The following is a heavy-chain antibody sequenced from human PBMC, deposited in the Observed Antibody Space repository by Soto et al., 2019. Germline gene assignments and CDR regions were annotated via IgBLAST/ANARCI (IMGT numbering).Heavy chain of an antibody. CDR2: ISYDGTNS. D-gene: IGHD1-7*01. CDR1: GFTFTSYT. V-gene: IGHV3-30-3*01. CDR3: ARSRMELSFVDF. Sequence: PGGSLRLSCAASGFTFTSYTMHWVRQAPGKGLEWVSVISYDGTNSYYADSVKGRFTISRDNSKNTLFLQMNSLSAEDTAVYYCARSRMELSFVDFWGQGTLVTVSS. J-gene: IGHJ4*02.